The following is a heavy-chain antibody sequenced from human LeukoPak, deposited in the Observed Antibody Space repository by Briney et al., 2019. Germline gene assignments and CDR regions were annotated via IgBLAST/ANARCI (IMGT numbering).Heavy chain of an antibody. CDR3: ARVPSRSGWYSWFDP. CDR1: GGSISSSSYY. V-gene: IGHV4-39*01. D-gene: IGHD6-19*01. Sequence: SETLSLTCTVSGGSISSSSYYWGWIRQPPGKGLEWIGSIYYSGSTYYNPSLKSRVTISVDTSKNQFSLKLSSVTAADTAVYYCARVPSRSGWYSWFDPWGQGTLVTVSS. J-gene: IGHJ5*02. CDR2: IYYSGST.